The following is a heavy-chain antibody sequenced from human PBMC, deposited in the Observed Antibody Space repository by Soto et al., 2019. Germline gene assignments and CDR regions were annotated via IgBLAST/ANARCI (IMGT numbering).Heavy chain of an antibody. V-gene: IGHV3-7*01. CDR2: IKQDGNDL. Sequence: GGSLRLSCAPSGFTFSSYWMSLVRQAPEKGLEWVANIKQDGNDLYFVDSVKGRFTISRDNAKNSLYLHMSSLRAEDTGVYYCARKIFGVVTHSYYMDVWGKGTTVTVSS. CDR1: GFTFSSYW. CDR3: ARKIFGVVTHSYYMDV. J-gene: IGHJ6*03. D-gene: IGHD3-3*01.